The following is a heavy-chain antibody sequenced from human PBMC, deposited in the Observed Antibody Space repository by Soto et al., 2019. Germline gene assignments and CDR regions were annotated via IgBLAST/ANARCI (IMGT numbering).Heavy chain of an antibody. CDR3: ARDTGPNGYNYYYFGMDV. Sequence: QVHLVESGGGVVQPERSLRLSCAASGFTFSNYAMHWVRQAPGKGLEWVAVISYDGSDKYNANSVKGRFTISRDNSKNTLYLQMNSLRAEDTAVYYCARDTGPNGYNYYYFGMDVWGQGTTVTVSS. J-gene: IGHJ6*02. CDR1: GFTFSNYA. V-gene: IGHV3-30-3*01. D-gene: IGHD5-18*01. CDR2: ISYDGSDK.